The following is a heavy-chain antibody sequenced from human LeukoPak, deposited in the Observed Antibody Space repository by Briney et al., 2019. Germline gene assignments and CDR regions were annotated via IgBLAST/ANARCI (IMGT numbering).Heavy chain of an antibody. CDR1: DGSISSYY. CDR3: ARGRGYQDY. J-gene: IGHJ4*02. CDR2: IYYSGST. Sequence: PSETLSLTCTVSDGSISSYYWSWIRQPPGKGLEWIGNIYYSGSTNYNPSLKSRVTISVDTSKNQFSLKLSSVTAADTAVYYCARGRGYQDYWGQGTLVTVSS. V-gene: IGHV4-59*01. D-gene: IGHD5-12*01.